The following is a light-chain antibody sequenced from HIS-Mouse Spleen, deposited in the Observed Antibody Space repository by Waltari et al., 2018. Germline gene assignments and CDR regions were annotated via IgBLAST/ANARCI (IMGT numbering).Light chain of an antibody. CDR1: NIGSKS. CDR3: QVWDSSSDHVV. CDR2: DDS. Sequence: SYVLTQPPSVSVAPGKTARITCGGNNIGSKSVHWYQQKPGQVPVLGVYDDSDRPSGFPERFSGSNSGNTATLTISRVEAGDEADYYCQVWDSSSDHVVFGGGTKLTVL. J-gene: IGLJ2*01. V-gene: IGLV3-21*03.